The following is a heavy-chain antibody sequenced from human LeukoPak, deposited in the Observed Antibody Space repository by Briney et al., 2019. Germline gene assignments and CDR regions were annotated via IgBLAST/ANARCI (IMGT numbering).Heavy chain of an antibody. Sequence: GGSLRLSCAASGFTFSTYAMSWVRQAPGKGLEWVSVISGSGGSTYYADSMKGRFTISGDNSENTLYLQMNSLRAEDTAVYYYAKDTDKWLVDAFDIWGQGTMVTVSS. V-gene: IGHV3-23*01. J-gene: IGHJ3*02. D-gene: IGHD6-19*01. CDR1: GFTFSTYA. CDR3: AKDTDKWLVDAFDI. CDR2: ISGSGGST.